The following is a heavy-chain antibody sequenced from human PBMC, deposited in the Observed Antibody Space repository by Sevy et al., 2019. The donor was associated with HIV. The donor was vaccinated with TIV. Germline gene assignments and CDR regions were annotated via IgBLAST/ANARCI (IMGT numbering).Heavy chain of an antibody. D-gene: IGHD2-15*01. CDR3: AKTVGDIVVSYYYYYMDV. CDR1: GFTFSSYG. Sequence: GGSLRLSCAASGFTFSSYGMHWVRQAPGKGLEWVAFIRYDGSNKYYADSVKGRFTISRDNSKNTLYLQMNSLRAEDTAVYYCAKTVGDIVVSYYYYYMDVWGKGTTVTVSS. J-gene: IGHJ6*03. V-gene: IGHV3-30*02. CDR2: IRYDGSNK.